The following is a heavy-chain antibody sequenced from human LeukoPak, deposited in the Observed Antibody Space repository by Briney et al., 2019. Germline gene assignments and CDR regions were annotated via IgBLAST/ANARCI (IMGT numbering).Heavy chain of an antibody. CDR1: GGSISSYY. D-gene: IGHD1-20*01. Sequence: SETLSLTCTVSGGSISSYYWSWIRQPPGKGLEWIGYIYYSGSTNYNPSLKSRVTISVDTSKNQFSLKLSSVTAADTAVYYCARGNWNGWGNAWYFDLWGRGTLVTVSS. CDR2: IYYSGST. CDR3: ARGNWNGWGNAWYFDL. V-gene: IGHV4-59*08. J-gene: IGHJ2*01.